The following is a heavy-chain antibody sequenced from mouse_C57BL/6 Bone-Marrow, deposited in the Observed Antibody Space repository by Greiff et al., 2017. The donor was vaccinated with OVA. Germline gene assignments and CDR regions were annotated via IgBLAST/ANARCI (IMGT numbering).Heavy chain of an antibody. CDR2: ISNGGGST. V-gene: IGHV5-12*01. Sequence: EVMLVESGGGLVQPGGSLKLSCAASGFTFSDYYMYWVRQTPEKRLEWVAYISNGGGSTYYPDTVKGRFTISRDNAKNTLYLQMSRLKSEDTAMYYCARHGYYYGGFAYWGQGTLVTVSA. J-gene: IGHJ3*01. D-gene: IGHD1-1*01. CDR1: GFTFSDYY. CDR3: ARHGYYYGGFAY.